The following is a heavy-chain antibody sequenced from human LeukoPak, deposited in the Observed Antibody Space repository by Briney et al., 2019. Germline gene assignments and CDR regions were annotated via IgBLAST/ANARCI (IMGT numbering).Heavy chain of an antibody. CDR2: IYYSGST. D-gene: IGHD2-15*01. CDR1: GGSISSSNYY. J-gene: IGHJ3*02. V-gene: IGHV4-39*07. CDR3: ATRRPDCRSGSCSYPFDI. Sequence: PSETLSLTCTVSGGSISSSNYYWGWIRQPPGKGLEWIGNIYYSGSTYYNPSLKSRVTISVDTSKNQFSLKLSSVTAADTAVYYCATRRPDCRSGSCSYPFDIWGQGTMVTVSS.